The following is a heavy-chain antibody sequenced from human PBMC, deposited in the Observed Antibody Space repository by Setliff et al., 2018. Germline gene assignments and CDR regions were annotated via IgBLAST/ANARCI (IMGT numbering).Heavy chain of an antibody. J-gene: IGHJ4*02. CDR3: AASRAYTGAVEEWFLPKTFDF. CDR2: IYYSGNT. D-gene: IGHD3-10*01. V-gene: IGHV4-39*07. CDR1: DDAITSNSYY. Sequence: ETLSLTCSVSDDAITSNSYYWGWIRQPPGKGLEWIGNIYYSGNTFYSPSLKSRVTLSLDTSKNQFSLKLSSVTAADAALYYCAASRAYTGAVEEWFLPKTFDFWGQGSPVTVSS.